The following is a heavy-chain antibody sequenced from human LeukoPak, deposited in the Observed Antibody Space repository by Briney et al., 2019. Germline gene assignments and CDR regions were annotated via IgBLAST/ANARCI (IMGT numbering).Heavy chain of an antibody. Sequence: SETLSLTCTVSGGSISSSSYYWGWIRQPPGKGLEWIGSIYYSGSTYYNPSLKSRVTISVDTSKNQFSLKLSSVTAADTAVYYCARDLSIAARGWFDPWGQGTLVTVSS. J-gene: IGHJ5*02. D-gene: IGHD6-6*01. CDR3: ARDLSIAARGWFDP. CDR2: IYYSGST. CDR1: GGSISSSSYY. V-gene: IGHV4-39*07.